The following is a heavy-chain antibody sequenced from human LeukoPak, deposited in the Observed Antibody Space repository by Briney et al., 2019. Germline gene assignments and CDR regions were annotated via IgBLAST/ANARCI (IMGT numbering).Heavy chain of an antibody. CDR1: GDSVSSSSDA. D-gene: IGHD1/OR15-1a*01. CDR3: ASGRNNAFDI. J-gene: IGHJ3*02. Sequence: SQTLSLTCAISGDSVSSSSDAWNWIRQSPSRGLEWLGRTYYRSNDYAVSVKTRMTINVDTSKNQVSLQLSSVTPEDTAVYYCASGRNNAFDIWGQGTMVTVS. V-gene: IGHV6-1*01. CDR2: TYYRSN.